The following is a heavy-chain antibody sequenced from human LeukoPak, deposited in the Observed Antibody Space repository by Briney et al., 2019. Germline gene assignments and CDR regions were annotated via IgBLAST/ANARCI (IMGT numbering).Heavy chain of an antibody. J-gene: IGHJ3*02. V-gene: IGHV4-39*01. CDR1: GGSISSSSYY. CDR3: ARHLRVTMIVDAFDI. CDR2: IYYSGST. Sequence: SETLSLTCTVSGGSISSSSYYWGWIRQPPGKGLEWIGSIYYSGSTNYNPSLKSRVTISVDTSKNQFSLKLSSVTAADTAVYYCARHLRVTMIVDAFDIWGQGTMVTVSS. D-gene: IGHD3-22*01.